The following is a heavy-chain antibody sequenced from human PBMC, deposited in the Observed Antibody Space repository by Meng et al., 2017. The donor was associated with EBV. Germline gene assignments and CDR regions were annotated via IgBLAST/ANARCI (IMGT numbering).Heavy chain of an antibody. D-gene: IGHD6-6*01. J-gene: IGHJ4*02. CDR1: GGTFSSYA. CDR3: ARDPSSSSPYFDY. CDR2: IIPIFGTA. Sequence: VQLWQSGVEVKKPGSSVKVASKASGGTFSSYAISWVRQAPGQGLEWMGGIIPIFGTANYAQKFQGRVTITADESTSTAYMELSSLRSEDTAVYYCARDPSSSSPYFDYWGQGTLVTVSS. V-gene: IGHV1-69*01.